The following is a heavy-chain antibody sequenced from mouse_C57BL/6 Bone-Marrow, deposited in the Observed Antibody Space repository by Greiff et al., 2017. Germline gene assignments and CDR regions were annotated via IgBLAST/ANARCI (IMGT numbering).Heavy chain of an antibody. D-gene: IGHD1-1*01. CDR1: GFNIKDDY. J-gene: IGHJ3*01. CDR3: TRYGSWFAY. V-gene: IGHV14-4*01. CDR2: IDPENGDT. Sequence: VQLQQSGAELVRPGASVKLSCTASGFNIKDDYMHWVKQRPEQGLEWIGWIDPENGDTEYAAKVQGKATITADTSSNTAYLQLSSLTSEDTAVYYCTRYGSWFAYWGQGTLVTVSA.